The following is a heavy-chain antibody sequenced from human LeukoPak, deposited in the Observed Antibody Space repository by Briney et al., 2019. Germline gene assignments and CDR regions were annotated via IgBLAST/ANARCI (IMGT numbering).Heavy chain of an antibody. CDR2: INPNSGGT. J-gene: IGHJ4*02. D-gene: IGHD1-26*01. CDR3: ARSDSEGATNGYY. Sequence: ASVKVSCKASGYTFTGYYMHWVRQAPGQGLEWMGWINPNSGGTNYAQRFQGRVTMTGDTSISTAYMELNRLRSDDTAVYYCARSDSEGATNGYYSGQGTLVTVSS. CDR1: GYTFTGYY. V-gene: IGHV1-2*02.